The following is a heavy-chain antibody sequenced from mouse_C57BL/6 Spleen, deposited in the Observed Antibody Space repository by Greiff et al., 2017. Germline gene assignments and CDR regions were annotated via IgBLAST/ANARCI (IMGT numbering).Heavy chain of an antibody. J-gene: IGHJ2*01. CDR1: GYTFTDYY. V-gene: IGHV1-26*01. D-gene: IGHD4-1*01. CDR2: INPNNGGT. CDR3: ARDWDDY. Sequence: EVQLQQSGPELVKPGASVKISCKASGYTFTDYYMTWVKQSHGKSLEWIGDINPNNGGTSYNQKFKGKATWTVDKSSSTAYMELRSLTSEDSAVYYCARDWDDYWGQGTTRTVSS.